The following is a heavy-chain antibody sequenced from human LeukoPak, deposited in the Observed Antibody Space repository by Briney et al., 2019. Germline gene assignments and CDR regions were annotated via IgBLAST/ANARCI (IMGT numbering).Heavy chain of an antibody. CDR1: GFTFNSYA. J-gene: IGHJ4*02. D-gene: IGHD2-8*02. Sequence: PGGSLRLSCAASGFTFNSYAMHWVRQAPGKGLEWVTVISYDGRQKYYADSVKGRFTISRDDSKKTLSVQMNSLRVEDTAVYYCVRETTGHFDSRGQGTLVTVSS. V-gene: IGHV3-30*04. CDR3: VRETTGHFDS. CDR2: ISYDGRQK.